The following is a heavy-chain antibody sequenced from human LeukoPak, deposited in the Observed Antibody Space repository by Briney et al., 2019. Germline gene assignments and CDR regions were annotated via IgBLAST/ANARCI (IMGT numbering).Heavy chain of an antibody. CDR2: ISYDGSNK. J-gene: IGHJ4*02. V-gene: IGHV3-30*18. CDR3: AKDQRYSGYDLYYFDY. D-gene: IGHD5-12*01. CDR1: GFTFSSYG. Sequence: GRSLRLSCAASGFTFSSYGMHWVRQAPGKGLEWVAVISYDGSNKYYADSVKGRFTISRDNSKNTLYLQMNSLRADDTAVYYCAKDQRYSGYDLYYFDYWGQGTLVTVSS.